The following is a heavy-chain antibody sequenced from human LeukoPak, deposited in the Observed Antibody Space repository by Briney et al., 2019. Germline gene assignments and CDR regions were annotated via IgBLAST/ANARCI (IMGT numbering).Heavy chain of an antibody. Sequence: SETLSLTCTVSGGSISDYYWSWIRQPPGKGLELIAYINYSGNTDYNPSLKSRVTISVDTSKNHFSLKLNSVTAADTAVYYCARLNVLNNSVLHHFDRWGQGTLVTVSS. J-gene: IGHJ4*02. CDR2: INYSGNT. D-gene: IGHD1/OR15-1a*01. V-gene: IGHV4-59*08. CDR3: ARLNVLNNSVLHHFDR. CDR1: GGSISDYY.